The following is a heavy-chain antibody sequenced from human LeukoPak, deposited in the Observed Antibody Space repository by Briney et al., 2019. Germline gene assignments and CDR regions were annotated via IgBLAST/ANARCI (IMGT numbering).Heavy chain of an antibody. Sequence: PSETLSLTCAVYGGSFSGYYWSWIRQPPGKGLEWIGEINHRGSTNYNPSLKSRVTISVDTSKNQFSLKLSSVTAADTAVYYCATASGSYRGINWFDPWGQGTLVTVSS. CDR3: ATASGSYRGINWFDP. J-gene: IGHJ5*02. V-gene: IGHV4-34*01. D-gene: IGHD1-26*01. CDR1: GGSFSGYY. CDR2: INHRGST.